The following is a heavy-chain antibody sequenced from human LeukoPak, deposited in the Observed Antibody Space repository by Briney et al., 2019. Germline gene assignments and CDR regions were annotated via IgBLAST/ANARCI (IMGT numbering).Heavy chain of an antibody. Sequence: GGSLRLSCAVSGFTFRSYWMGWVRQTPGKGLEWVAVISYDGSNKYYADSVKGRFTISRDNSKNTLYLQMNSLRAEDTAVYYCARDVVLPGTKRWYFDLWGRGTLVTVSS. CDR2: ISYDGSNK. J-gene: IGHJ2*01. V-gene: IGHV3-30*03. CDR1: GFTFRSYW. CDR3: ARDVVLPGTKRWYFDL. D-gene: IGHD3-16*02.